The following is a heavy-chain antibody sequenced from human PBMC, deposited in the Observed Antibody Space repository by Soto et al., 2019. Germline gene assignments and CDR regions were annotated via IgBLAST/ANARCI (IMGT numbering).Heavy chain of an antibody. CDR2: INPNSGGT. V-gene: IGHV1-2*04. Sequence: ASVKVSCKASGYTFTGYYMHWVRQAPGQGLEWMGWINPNSGGTNYAQKFQGWVTMTRDTSISTAYMELNSLRAEDTGVYYCVRDDFGLGQDYWGLGTLVTVSS. J-gene: IGHJ4*02. CDR3: VRDDFGLGQDY. CDR1: GYTFTGYY. D-gene: IGHD1-26*01.